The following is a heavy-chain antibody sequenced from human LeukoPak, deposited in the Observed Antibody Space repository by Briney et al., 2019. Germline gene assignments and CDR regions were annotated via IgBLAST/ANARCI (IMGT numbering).Heavy chain of an antibody. D-gene: IGHD1-26*01. CDR2: IYYSGST. CDR1: GGSVSSGSYY. Sequence: ASETLSLTCTVSGGSVSSGSYYWSWIRQPPGKGLEWIGYIYYSGSTNYNPSLKSRVTISVDTSKNQFSLKLSSVTAADTAVYYCARGPWELLNFDYWGQGTLVTVSS. J-gene: IGHJ4*02. CDR3: ARGPWELLNFDY. V-gene: IGHV4-61*01.